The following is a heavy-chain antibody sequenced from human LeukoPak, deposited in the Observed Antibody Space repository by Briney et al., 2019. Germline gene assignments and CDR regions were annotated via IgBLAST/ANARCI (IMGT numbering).Heavy chain of an antibody. CDR1: GFTLSSYA. CDR2: ISGSGGNT. Sequence: GGSLTLSCAASGFTLSSYAMSWVRQAPGKGLEWVSSISGSGGNTYYTDSVKGRFTISRDNSKNTLYLQMNRLRAEDTAVYYCGKDVRDSGWSILFDYWGQGALVSVCS. CDR3: GKDVRDSGWSILFDY. J-gene: IGHJ4*02. D-gene: IGHD6-19*01. V-gene: IGHV3-23*01.